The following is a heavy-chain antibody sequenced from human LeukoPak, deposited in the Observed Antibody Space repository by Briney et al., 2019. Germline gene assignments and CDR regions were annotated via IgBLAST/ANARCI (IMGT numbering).Heavy chain of an antibody. CDR3: AGGPYCSGGSCYSYNWFDP. Sequence: GGSLRLSCAAAGFTVNNDLTWVRQAPGQRLEWVSFIYSGGNTDYADSVKGRFIISRDISKNTLNLQMNNLRADDTAVYYCAGGPYCSGGSCYSYNWFDPWGQGTLVTVSS. CDR1: GFTVNND. V-gene: IGHV3-66*01. CDR2: IYSGGNT. D-gene: IGHD2-15*01. J-gene: IGHJ5*02.